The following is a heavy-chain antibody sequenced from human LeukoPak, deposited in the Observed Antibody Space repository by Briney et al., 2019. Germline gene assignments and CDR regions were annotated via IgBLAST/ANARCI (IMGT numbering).Heavy chain of an antibody. J-gene: IGHJ5*02. D-gene: IGHD5-24*01. CDR2: ISGSGTNT. CDR3: ARDNSVRDEAWWFNP. CDR1: GFTFSSYS. V-gene: IGHV3-23*01. Sequence: PGGSLRLSCAASGFTFSSYSMNWVRQAPGKGLEWVSAISGSGTNTYYADSVKGRFTISRDNSKNSLYLQMNSLRAEDTAVYYCARDNSVRDEAWWFNPWGQGTLVTVSS.